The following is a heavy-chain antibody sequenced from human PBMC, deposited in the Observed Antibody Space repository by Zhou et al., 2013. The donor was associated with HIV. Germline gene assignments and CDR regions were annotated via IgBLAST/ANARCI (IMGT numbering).Heavy chain of an antibody. Sequence: QVQLVQSGAEVKKPGASVKVSCKASGYTFTSYDINWVRQATGQGLEWMGWMNPNSGNTGYAQKFQGRVTMTRNTSISTAYMELSSLRSEDTAVYYCARAVGCGGDCYDAFDIWGQGTMVTVSS. V-gene: IGHV1-8*01. CDR3: ARAVGCGGDCYDAFDI. CDR2: MNPNSGNT. J-gene: IGHJ3*02. CDR1: GYTFTSYD. D-gene: IGHD2-21*02.